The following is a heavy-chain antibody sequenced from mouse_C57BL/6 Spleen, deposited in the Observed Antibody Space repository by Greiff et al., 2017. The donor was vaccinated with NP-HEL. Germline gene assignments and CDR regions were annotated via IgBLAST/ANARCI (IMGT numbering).Heavy chain of an antibody. V-gene: IGHV1-26*01. D-gene: IGHD2-5*01. CDR3: ARGAMDSNYDYYAMDY. Sequence: EVQLQQSGPELVKPGASVKISCKASGYTFTDYYMNWVKQSHGKSLEWIGDINTKNGGTSYNQKFKGKSTFTEDKSSSTAYKELLSLTSEDAAVDYCARGAMDSNYDYYAMDYWGQGTSVTVSS. CDR2: INTKNGGT. CDR1: GYTFTDYY. J-gene: IGHJ4*01.